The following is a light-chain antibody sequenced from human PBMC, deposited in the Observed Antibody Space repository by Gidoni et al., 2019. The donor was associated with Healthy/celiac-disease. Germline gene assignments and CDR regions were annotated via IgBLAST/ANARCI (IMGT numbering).Light chain of an antibody. J-gene: IGKJ4*01. V-gene: IGKV1-5*03. CDR1: QSISSW. CDR3: QQYNSYSLT. Sequence: DTQMTQSPSTLSASVGDRVTITCRASQSISSWLAWYQQKPGKAPKLLIYKASSLESGVPSRFSGSGSGTEFTLTSSSLHPDDFATYYCQQYNSYSLTFGGGTKVEIK. CDR2: KAS.